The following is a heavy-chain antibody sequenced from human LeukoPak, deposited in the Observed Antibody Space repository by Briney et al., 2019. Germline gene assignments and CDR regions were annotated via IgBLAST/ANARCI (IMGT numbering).Heavy chain of an antibody. CDR3: ARDATYYYDSSGYPDAFDI. CDR1: GSPFTSYG. CDR2: ISAYNGNT. D-gene: IGHD3-22*01. V-gene: IGHV1-18*01. J-gene: IGHJ3*02. Sequence: PGASVKFSCKASGSPFTSYGISGVRRAPGQGLEWMGWISAYNGNTNYAQKLQGRVTMTTDTSTSTAYMELRSLRSDDTAVYYCARDATYYYDSSGYPDAFDIWGQGTMVTVSS.